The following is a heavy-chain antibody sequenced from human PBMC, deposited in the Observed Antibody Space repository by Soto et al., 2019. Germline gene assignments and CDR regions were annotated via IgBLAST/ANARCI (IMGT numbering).Heavy chain of an antibody. Sequence: LLESGGGLVQPGGSLRLSCAASGFTFTTYAMGWVRQAPGKGLEWVSSISGSGAGTFYADSVKGRFTISRDNATKMVYMQMNGLRADDTALYYWAKEALTVDGNNFDSWGQGTLVDVSA. CDR1: GFTFTTYA. D-gene: IGHD6-19*01. CDR3: AKEALTVDGNNFDS. CDR2: ISGSGAGT. J-gene: IGHJ4*02. V-gene: IGHV3-23*01.